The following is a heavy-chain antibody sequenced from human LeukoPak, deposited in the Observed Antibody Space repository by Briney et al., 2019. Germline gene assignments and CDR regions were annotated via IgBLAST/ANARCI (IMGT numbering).Heavy chain of an antibody. V-gene: IGHV4-38-2*02. CDR3: ARDSGGSYLLYAFDI. D-gene: IGHD1-26*01. CDR1: GASISGSGYY. J-gene: IGHJ3*02. CDR2: IYHSGST. Sequence: SETLSLTCTVSGASISGSGYYWGWIRQPPGKGLEWIGSIYHSGSTYYNPSLKSRVTISVDTSKNQFSLKLSSVTAADTAVYYCARDSGGSYLLYAFDIWGQGTMVTVSS.